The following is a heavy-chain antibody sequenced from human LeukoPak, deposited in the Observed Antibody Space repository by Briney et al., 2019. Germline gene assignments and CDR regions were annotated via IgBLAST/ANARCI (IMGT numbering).Heavy chain of an antibody. V-gene: IGHV1-8*02. CDR3: ATVFVLRYFEFDY. J-gene: IGHJ4*02. Sequence: GASVKVSCKASGYTFTSYDINWVRQATGQGLEWVGWMNPNSGNTGYAQKFQGRVTMTEDTSTDTAYMELSSLRSEDTAVYCCATVFVLRYFEFDYWGQGTLVTVPS. CDR2: MNPNSGNT. D-gene: IGHD3-9*01. CDR1: GYTFTSYD.